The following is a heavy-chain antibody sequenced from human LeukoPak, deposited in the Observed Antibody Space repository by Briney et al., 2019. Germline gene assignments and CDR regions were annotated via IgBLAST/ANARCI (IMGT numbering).Heavy chain of an antibody. CDR3: ARARGYSYGWRGRSYNWFDP. D-gene: IGHD5-18*01. Sequence: SSETLSLTCTVSGGSINSYYWSWIRQPPGKGLEWVGYIYYSGSTNYNPSLKSRVTISVDTSKNQFSLKLSSVTAADTAVYYCARARGYSYGWRGRSYNWFDPWGQGTLVTVSS. CDR1: GGSINSYY. V-gene: IGHV4-59*12. J-gene: IGHJ5*02. CDR2: IYYSGST.